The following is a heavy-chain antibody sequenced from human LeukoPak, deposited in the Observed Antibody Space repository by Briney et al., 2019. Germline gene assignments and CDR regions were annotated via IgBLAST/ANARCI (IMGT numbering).Heavy chain of an antibody. V-gene: IGHV4-4*02. D-gene: IGHD6-19*01. CDR2: VYHGGST. CDR1: GGSISSNW. Sequence: SGTLSLTCAVSGGSISSNWWSWVRQPPGKGLEWIGEVYHGGSTNYNPSLKSRVTISVDKSKNQFSLKLTSVTAADTAVYYCARGGTAVAGLDSWGQGTLVTVSS. CDR3: ARGGTAVAGLDS. J-gene: IGHJ4*02.